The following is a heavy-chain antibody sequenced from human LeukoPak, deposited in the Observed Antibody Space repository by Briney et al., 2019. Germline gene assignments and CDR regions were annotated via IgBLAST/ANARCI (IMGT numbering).Heavy chain of an antibody. J-gene: IGHJ4*02. D-gene: IGHD5-24*01. CDR2: IIPIFGTA. Sequence: SVKVSCKASVGTFSSYAISWVRQAPGQGLERVGGIIPIFGTANYAQKFQGRVTITADESTSTAYMELSSLRSEDTAVYYCARGSKEDGYPRGDYWGQGTLVTVSS. CDR3: ARGSKEDGYPRGDY. V-gene: IGHV1-69*01. CDR1: VGTFSSYA.